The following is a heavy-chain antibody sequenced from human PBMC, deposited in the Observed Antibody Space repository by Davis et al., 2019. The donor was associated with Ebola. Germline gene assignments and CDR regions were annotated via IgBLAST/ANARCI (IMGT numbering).Heavy chain of an antibody. CDR3: TTPGGQDSGYDVFDI. D-gene: IGHD5-12*01. CDR1: GYTLTSYH. Sequence: ASVQVSCKASGYTLTSYHIHWVRQAPGQGLEWMGMTHPASTYTTYAQKFQGRVTVTRDTSTTTVYMDLSSLRSEDTALYYCTTPGGQDSGYDVFDIWGQGTMVTVSS. V-gene: IGHV1-46*03. CDR2: THPASTYT. J-gene: IGHJ3*02.